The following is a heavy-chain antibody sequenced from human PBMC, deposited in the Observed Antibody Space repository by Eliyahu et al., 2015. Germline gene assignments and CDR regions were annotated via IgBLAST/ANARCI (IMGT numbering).Heavy chain of an antibody. Sequence: VQLVESGXGLVXPGGXLRLSCAXXGFTFSNAWXSWVRQAPGKGLEWVGRIKSKTDGGTTDYAAPVKGRFTISRDDSKNTLYLQMNSLKTEDTAVYYCTTDSPKRGFDYWGQGTLVTVSS. D-gene: IGHD5-12*01. CDR3: TTDSPKRGFDY. CDR2: IKSKTDGGTT. J-gene: IGHJ4*02. V-gene: IGHV3-15*01. CDR1: GFTFSNAW.